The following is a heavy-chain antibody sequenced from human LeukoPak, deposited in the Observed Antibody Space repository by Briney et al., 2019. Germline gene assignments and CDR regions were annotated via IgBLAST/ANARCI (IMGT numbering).Heavy chain of an antibody. V-gene: IGHV6-1*01. CDR2: TYYKSKWNY. CDR3: ARGDQAFDY. J-gene: IGHJ4*02. Sequence: SQTLSLTCAISGDSVSSNSVVWDWIRQSPWRGLEWLGRTYYKSKWNYNYAVSVKSRMTINPDTSKNQFSLHLNSVTPEDTAVYYCARGDQAFDYWGQGTLVTVSS. CDR1: GDSVSSNSVV.